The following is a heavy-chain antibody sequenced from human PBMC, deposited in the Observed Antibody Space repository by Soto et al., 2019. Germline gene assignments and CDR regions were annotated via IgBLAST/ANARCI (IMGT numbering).Heavy chain of an antibody. D-gene: IGHD1-26*01. J-gene: IGHJ4*02. CDR3: ARHSSGSRHPDFDY. V-gene: IGHV4-39*01. CDR2: IYDGGNS. Sequence: QLQLQESGPGLVKPSETLSLTCTVSGGSISSSTSYWGWVRQPPGKGLEWIASIYDGGNSHYHQSLRSRVTISVDTSKNHLSLKLSSVTAADTAVYYCARHSSGSRHPDFDYGGQGTLVTVSS. CDR1: GGSISSSTSY.